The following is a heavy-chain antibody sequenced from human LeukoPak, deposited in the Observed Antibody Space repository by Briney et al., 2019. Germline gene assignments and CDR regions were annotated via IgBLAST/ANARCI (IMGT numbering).Heavy chain of an antibody. CDR1: GFTFSSYE. Sequence: GGSLRLSCAASGFTFSSYEMNWVRQAPGKGLEWVSYISSSGSTIYYADSVKGRFTISRDNAKNSLYLQMNSLRAEDTAVYYCAGDLVLATHGRNFDYWGQGTLVTVSS. V-gene: IGHV3-48*03. J-gene: IGHJ4*02. D-gene: IGHD5-12*01. CDR3: AGDLVLATHGRNFDY. CDR2: ISSSGSTI.